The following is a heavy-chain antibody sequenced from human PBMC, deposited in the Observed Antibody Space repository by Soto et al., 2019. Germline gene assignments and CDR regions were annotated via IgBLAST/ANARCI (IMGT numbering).Heavy chain of an antibody. CDR3: TTEVYYDFWREETRRDY. V-gene: IGHV3-15*01. D-gene: IGHD3-3*01. CDR2: IKSKTDGGTT. CDR1: GFTFSNAW. Sequence: GGSLRLSCAASGFTFSNAWMSWVRQAPGKGLEWVGRIKSKTDGGTTDYAAPVKGRFTISRDDSKNTLYLKMNSLKTEDTAVYYGTTEVYYDFWREETRRDYWGQGTLVTVSS. J-gene: IGHJ4*02.